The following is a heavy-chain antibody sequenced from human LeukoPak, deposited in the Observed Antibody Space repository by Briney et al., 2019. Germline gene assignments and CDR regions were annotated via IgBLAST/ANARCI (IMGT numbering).Heavy chain of an antibody. CDR2: INHSGSS. Sequence: SETLSLTCAVYGGSFSGYYWSWIRQPPGKGLEWIGEINHSGSSNYNPSLKSRVTISVDTSKNQFSLKLSSVTAADTAVYYCARAPDDYFDYWGQGTLVTVSS. J-gene: IGHJ4*02. CDR3: ARAPDDYFDY. CDR1: GGSFSGYY. V-gene: IGHV4-34*01.